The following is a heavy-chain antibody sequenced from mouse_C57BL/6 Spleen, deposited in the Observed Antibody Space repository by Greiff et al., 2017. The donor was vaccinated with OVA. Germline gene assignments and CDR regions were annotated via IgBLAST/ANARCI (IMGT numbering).Heavy chain of an antibody. D-gene: IGHD1-1*01. CDR2: IYPSDSET. CDR3: ARRGSHYFDY. CDR1: GYTFTSYW. J-gene: IGHJ2*01. V-gene: IGHV1-61*01. Sequence: VKLQQPGAELVRPGSSVKLSCKASGYTFTSYWMDWVKQRPGQGLEWIGNIYPSDSETHYNQKFKDKATLTVDKSSSTAYMQLSSLTTEDSAIYYCARRGSHYFDYWGQGTTLTVSS.